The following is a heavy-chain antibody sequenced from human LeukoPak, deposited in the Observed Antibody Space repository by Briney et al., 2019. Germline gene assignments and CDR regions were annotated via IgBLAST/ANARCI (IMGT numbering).Heavy chain of an antibody. CDR3: ARSRRGSGYYFGLDV. V-gene: IGHV3-48*01. CDR1: GFTLHFYS. Sequence: PGGTLRLSCAASGFTLHFYSLNWVRQAPGKGLEWISYISHMGDTTYYADSVKGPFTISRDNAKDSLFLQMNSLRVEDTAVYYCARSRRGSGYYFGLDVWGRGTTVTVSS. J-gene: IGHJ6*02. CDR2: ISHMGDTT. D-gene: IGHD2-15*01.